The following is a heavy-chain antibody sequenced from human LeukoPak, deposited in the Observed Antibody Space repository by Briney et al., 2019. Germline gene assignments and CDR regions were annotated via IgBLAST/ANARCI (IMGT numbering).Heavy chain of an antibody. CDR1: GGSISSYY. V-gene: IGHV4-59*08. D-gene: IGHD5-24*01. Sequence: SETLSLTCTVSGGSISSYYWSWIRQPPGKGLEWIGYIYYSGSTNYNPSLKSRVTISVDTSKNQFSLKLSSVTAADTAVYYCASAPAPTLWLWRAEYFQHWGQGTLVTVSS. J-gene: IGHJ1*01. CDR3: ASAPAPTLWLWRAEYFQH. CDR2: IYYSGST.